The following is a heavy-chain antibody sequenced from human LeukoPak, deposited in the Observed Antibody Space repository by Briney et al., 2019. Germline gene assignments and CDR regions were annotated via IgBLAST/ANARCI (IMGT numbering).Heavy chain of an antibody. CDR3: ARGRVRITMVRGVTHFDY. CDR1: GVSFSGYY. V-gene: IGHV4-34*01. Sequence: PSETLSLTCAVYGVSFSGYYWSWIRQPPGKGLEWIGEINHSGSTNYNPSLKSRVTISVDTSKNQFSLKLSSVTAADTAVYYCARGRVRITMVRGVTHFDYWGQGTLVTVSS. D-gene: IGHD3-10*01. J-gene: IGHJ4*02. CDR2: INHSGST.